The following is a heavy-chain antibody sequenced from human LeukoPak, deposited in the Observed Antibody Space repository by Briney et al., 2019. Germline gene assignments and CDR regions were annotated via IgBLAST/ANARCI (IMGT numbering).Heavy chain of an antibody. CDR1: GFTFSSYA. Sequence: PGGSLILSCAASGFTFSSYAMSWVRQAPGKGVEWVSAISGSGGSTYHADSVKGRFTISRDNSKNTLYLQMNSLRAEDTAVYYCAKDNQPKDIVVVVAARDWGQGTLVTVSS. J-gene: IGHJ4*02. CDR3: AKDNQPKDIVVVVAARD. CDR2: ISGSGGST. V-gene: IGHV3-23*01. D-gene: IGHD2-15*01.